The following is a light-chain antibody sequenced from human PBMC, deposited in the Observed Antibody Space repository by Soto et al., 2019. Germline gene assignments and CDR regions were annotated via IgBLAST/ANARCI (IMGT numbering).Light chain of an antibody. CDR3: AAWDDSLRGVV. V-gene: IGLV1-47*02. J-gene: IGLJ3*02. CDR1: SSNVGFNA. CDR2: GNS. Sequence: QSVLTQPPSASGAPGQRVTLSCVGGSSNVGFNAVNWYQQIPGAAPKLLMQGNSQRPSGVPDRFSGSKSGTSASLAIIGLRTEDEAHYYCAAWDDSLRGVVFGGGTKVTVL.